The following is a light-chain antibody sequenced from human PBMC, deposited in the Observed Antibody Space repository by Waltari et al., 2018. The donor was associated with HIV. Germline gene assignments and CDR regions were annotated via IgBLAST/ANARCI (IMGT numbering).Light chain of an antibody. CDR3: QQGYSSPYT. CDR1: QSISTY. V-gene: IGKV1-39*01. Sequence: TQSPSSLSASVGDRVIITCRASQSISTYLNWYQQKPGKAPKLLIYAASNLQSGVPSGFSGGGSGTDFTLTISSLQPEDFATYYCQQGYSSPYTFGQGTKLEIK. J-gene: IGKJ2*01. CDR2: AAS.